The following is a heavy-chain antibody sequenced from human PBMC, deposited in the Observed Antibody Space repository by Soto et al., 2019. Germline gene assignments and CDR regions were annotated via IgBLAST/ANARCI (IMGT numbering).Heavy chain of an antibody. CDR3: ASGPTYYYDSSGLNWFDP. CDR1: GGTFSSYA. D-gene: IGHD3-22*01. V-gene: IGHV1-69*01. CDR2: IIPIFGTA. Sequence: QVQLVQSGAEVKKPGSSVKVSCKASGGTFSSYAISWVRQAPGQGLEWMGGIIPIFGTANYAQKFQGRVTITADESTSTAYMELSSLRSEDTAVYYCASGPTYYYDSSGLNWFDPWGQGTLVTVSS. J-gene: IGHJ5*02.